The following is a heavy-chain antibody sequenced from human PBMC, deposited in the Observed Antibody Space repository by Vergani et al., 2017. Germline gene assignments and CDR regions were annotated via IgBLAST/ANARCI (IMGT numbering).Heavy chain of an antibody. CDR3: AREWFYDYVWGSYRLRGGYYFDY. V-gene: IGHV1-3*01. D-gene: IGHD3-16*02. CDR1: GYTFTSYA. J-gene: IGHJ4*02. CDR2: INAGNGNT. Sequence: QVQLVQSGAEVKTTGASVKVSCKASGYTFTSYAMHWVRQAPGQRLEWMGWINAGNGNTKYSQKFQGRVTITRDTSASTAYMELSSLRSEDTAVYYCAREWFYDYVWGSYRLRGGYYFDYWGQGTLVTVSS.